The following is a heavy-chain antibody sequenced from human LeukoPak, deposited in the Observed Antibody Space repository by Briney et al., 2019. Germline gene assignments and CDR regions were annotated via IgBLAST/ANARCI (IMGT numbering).Heavy chain of an antibody. Sequence: PGGSLRLSCTASGFTFGDYTITWIRQAPGKGLEWVGFIRNKADGGTPEYAAPVKGRFTISRDDSKSIAYLQMNSLKTDDTAVYYFTRDPPTRYWGQGTLVSVSS. CDR2: IRNKADGGTP. CDR3: TRDPPTRY. CDR1: GFTFGDYT. V-gene: IGHV3-49*03. J-gene: IGHJ4*02. D-gene: IGHD1-26*01.